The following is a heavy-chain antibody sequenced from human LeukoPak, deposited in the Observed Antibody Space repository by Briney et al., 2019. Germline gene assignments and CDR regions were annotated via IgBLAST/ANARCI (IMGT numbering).Heavy chain of an antibody. CDR2: ITNGGVTT. Sequence: GESLRLSCAASGFTFGSYAMSRVRQTPGKSLEWVSIITNGGVTTYYADSVRGRFTISRDNSKNMLYLQMNSLRAEDTAVYYCVKLSSGSGSKFGFDSWGQGTLVTVSS. CDR3: VKLSSGSGSKFGFDS. J-gene: IGHJ4*02. CDR1: GFTFGSYA. V-gene: IGHV3-23*01. D-gene: IGHD6-19*01.